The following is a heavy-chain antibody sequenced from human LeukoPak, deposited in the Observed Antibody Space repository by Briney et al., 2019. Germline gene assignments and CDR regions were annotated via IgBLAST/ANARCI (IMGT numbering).Heavy chain of an antibody. CDR1: GFTSSSYG. CDR2: IRYDGSNK. J-gene: IGHJ6*03. D-gene: IGHD6-19*01. CDR3: AKEGYSSDYYYYYMDV. V-gene: IGHV3-30*02. Sequence: GGSLRLSCAASGFTSSSYGMHWVRQAPGKGLEWVAFIRYDGSNKYYADSVKGRFTISRDNSKNTLYLQMNSLRAEGTAVYYCAKEGYSSDYYYYYMDVWGKGTTVTVSS.